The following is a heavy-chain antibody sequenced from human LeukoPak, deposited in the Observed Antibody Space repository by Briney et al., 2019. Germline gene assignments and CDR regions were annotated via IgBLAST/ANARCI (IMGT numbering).Heavy chain of an antibody. Sequence: SETLSLTCAVSGYSVSAGHYWGWIRQSPGKGLEWIGSISHRGTTYHNPSLKSRIIISLDTSKNQFSLSLTSVTAADTATYYCTREQAGTIVDDWGQGTLVTVSS. CDR2: ISHRGTT. D-gene: IGHD1-1*01. CDR1: GYSVSAGHY. V-gene: IGHV4-38-2*02. J-gene: IGHJ4*02. CDR3: TREQAGTIVDD.